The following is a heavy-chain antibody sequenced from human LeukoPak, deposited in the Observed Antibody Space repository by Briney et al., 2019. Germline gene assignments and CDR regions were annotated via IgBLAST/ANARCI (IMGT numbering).Heavy chain of an antibody. J-gene: IGHJ4*02. CDR1: GGSISSSTYY. CDR3: ARGGGSGSYKEIDY. CDR2: IFYSGTA. V-gene: IGHV4-39*07. D-gene: IGHD3-10*01. Sequence: SETLSLTCTVSGGSISSSTYYWGWIRQPPGKQLEWIGSIFYSGTAYYNPSFKSRVTISVDTSKNQFSLKLSSVTAADTAVYYCARGGGSGSYKEIDYWGQGTPVTVSS.